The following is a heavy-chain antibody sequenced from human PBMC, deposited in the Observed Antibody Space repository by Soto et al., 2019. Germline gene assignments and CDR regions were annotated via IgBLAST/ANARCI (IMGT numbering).Heavy chain of an antibody. V-gene: IGHV3-74*01. CDR2: IKSDGSGA. CDR1: GFTFSSYW. CDR3: ARGDSDYHDGNGDLGRQ. J-gene: IGHJ4*02. Sequence: EVQLVESGGDLVQPGGSLRLSCAASGFTFSSYWMHWVRQAPGKGLVWVSRIKSDGSGAIYADSVKGRFTVSRDNAKNSLYLIRSSLSTEDTAVYYCARGDSDYHDGNGDLGRQWGQGTRVTVSS. D-gene: IGHD3-22*01.